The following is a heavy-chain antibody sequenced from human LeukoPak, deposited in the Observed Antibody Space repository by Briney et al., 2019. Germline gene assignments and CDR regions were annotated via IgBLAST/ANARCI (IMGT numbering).Heavy chain of an antibody. CDR3: ARVSWGHCSHDSCPFHH. Sequence: GGSLRLSCAASGFTVSNNYMSWVRQAPGKGLEWVSLIYNDGRTHYPDSVKGRFTISRDTSKNTLYLQMNSLRADDTALYYCARVSWGHCSHDSCPFHHWGLGTLVTVSS. J-gene: IGHJ1*01. V-gene: IGHV3-66*01. D-gene: IGHD2-15*01. CDR1: GFTVSNNY. CDR2: IYNDGRT.